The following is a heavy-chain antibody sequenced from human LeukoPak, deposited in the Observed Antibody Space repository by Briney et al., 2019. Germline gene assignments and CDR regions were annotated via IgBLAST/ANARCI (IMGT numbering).Heavy chain of an antibody. J-gene: IGHJ4*02. CDR3: ARACSSGWYEGAFDY. CDR1: GFTFSSYA. D-gene: IGHD6-19*01. Sequence: PGGSLRLSCAASGFTFSSYAMHWVRQAPGKGLEYVSAISSNGGSTYYANSVKGRFTISRDNSKNTLYLQMGSLRAEDMAVYYCARACSSGWYEGAFDYWGQGTLVTVSS. CDR2: ISSNGGST. V-gene: IGHV3-64*01.